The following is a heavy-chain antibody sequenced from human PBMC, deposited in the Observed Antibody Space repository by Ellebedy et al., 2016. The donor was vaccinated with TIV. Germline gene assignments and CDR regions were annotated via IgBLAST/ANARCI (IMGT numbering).Heavy chain of an antibody. V-gene: IGHV4-34*01. CDR2: VDDRGVT. CDR1: GESFRGFY. D-gene: IGHD2-8*01. CDR3: ARGQGNGRSDLDS. Sequence: SQTLSLTCXVYGESFRGFYWTWIRQSPEKGLEWIGEVDDRGVTNCNPSLKRRVSMSVDTSTNQFSLKVNSVTAADTAVYYCARGQGNGRSDLDSWGQGSLVIVTS. J-gene: IGHJ4*02.